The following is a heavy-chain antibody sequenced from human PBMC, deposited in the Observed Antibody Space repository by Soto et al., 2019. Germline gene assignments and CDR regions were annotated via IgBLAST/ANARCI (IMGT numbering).Heavy chain of an antibody. CDR3: ARGYYYGSGSQSTPIDY. J-gene: IGHJ4*02. Sequence: QVQLQESGPGLVKPSQTLSLTCTVSGGSISSGDYYWSWIRQPPGKGLEWIGYIYYSGSTYYNPXLTSRVTLSVXXSXNXYSLKLSSVTAADTAVYYCARGYYYGSGSQSTPIDYWGQGTLVTVSS. V-gene: IGHV4-30-4*01. CDR2: IYYSGST. D-gene: IGHD3-10*01. CDR1: GGSISSGDYY.